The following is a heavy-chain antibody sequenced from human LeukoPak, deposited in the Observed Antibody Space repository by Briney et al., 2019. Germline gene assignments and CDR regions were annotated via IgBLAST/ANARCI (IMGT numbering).Heavy chain of an antibody. CDR3: TTSLITIFGVAENYYYYMDV. CDR1: GFTFGDYA. V-gene: IGHV3-49*04. CDR2: IRSKAYGGTT. J-gene: IGHJ6*03. Sequence: GGSLRLSCTASGFTFGDYAMSWVRQAPGKGLEWVGFIRSKAYGGTTEYAASVKGRFTISRDDSKSIAYLQMNSLKTEDTAVYYCTTSLITIFGVAENYYYYMDVWGKGTTVTVSS. D-gene: IGHD3-3*01.